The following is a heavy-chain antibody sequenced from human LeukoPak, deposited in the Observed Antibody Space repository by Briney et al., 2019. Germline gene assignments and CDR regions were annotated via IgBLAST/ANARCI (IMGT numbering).Heavy chain of an antibody. D-gene: IGHD6-19*01. Sequence: GASVKVSCKASGGTFSSYAISWVRQAPGQGLEWMGGIIPIFGTANYAQKFQGRVTITTDESTSTAYMELSSLRSEDTAVYYCARDGFEAVADYYYYYHMDVWGKGTTVTVSS. CDR3: ARDGFEAVADYYYYYHMDV. CDR2: IIPIFGTA. J-gene: IGHJ6*03. V-gene: IGHV1-69*05. CDR1: GGTFSSYA.